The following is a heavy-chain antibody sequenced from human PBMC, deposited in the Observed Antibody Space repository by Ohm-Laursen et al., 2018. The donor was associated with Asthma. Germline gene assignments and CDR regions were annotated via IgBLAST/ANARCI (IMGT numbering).Heavy chain of an antibody. CDR2: ISSSSSTI. V-gene: IGHV3-48*04. J-gene: IGHJ3*01. CDR1: GFTFRSYA. Sequence: SLRLSCSASGFTFRSYAMHWVRQAPGKGLEWVSYISSSSSTIYYADSVKGRFTISRDNAKNSLYLQMNSLRAEDTAVYYCAGTSDYYPLWGQGTMVTVSS. D-gene: IGHD3-10*01. CDR3: AGTSDYYPL.